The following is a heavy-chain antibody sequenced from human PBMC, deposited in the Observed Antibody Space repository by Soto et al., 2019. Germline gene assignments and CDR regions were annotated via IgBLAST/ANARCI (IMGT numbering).Heavy chain of an antibody. D-gene: IGHD2-2*01. CDR2: ISYRGST. Sequence: SETVSLTCTVSGGSIRSGSYYWGWIRLPPGKGLEWIGSISYRGSTYYNPSLKSRVTMSVDTSKNQFSLKLSSVTAADTAVYYCARLHGYCISNSCYGYYGMDVWGQGTTVT. CDR3: ARLHGYCISNSCYGYYGMDV. CDR1: GGSIRSGSYY. V-gene: IGHV4-39*01. J-gene: IGHJ6*02.